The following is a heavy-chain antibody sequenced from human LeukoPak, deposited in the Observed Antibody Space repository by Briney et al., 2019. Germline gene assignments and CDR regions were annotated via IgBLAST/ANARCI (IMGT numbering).Heavy chain of an antibody. CDR2: IDREDGQT. D-gene: IGHD5-18*01. J-gene: IGHJ4*02. V-gene: IGHV1-24*01. Sequence: GASVKVSCKVSGYTLSEISMYWVRQAPGKGLEWMGGIDREDGQTIYAQKFQGRVTMTEDTSTDTAYMEVSRPTSEDTAFYYCATVGYSYGAFDYWGQGTLVTVSS. CDR3: ATVGYSYGAFDY. CDR1: GYTLSEIS.